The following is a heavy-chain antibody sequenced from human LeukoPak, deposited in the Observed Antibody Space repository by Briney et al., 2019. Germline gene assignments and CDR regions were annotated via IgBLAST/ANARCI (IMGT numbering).Heavy chain of an antibody. CDR1: GGSFSGYY. J-gene: IGHJ6*02. V-gene: IGHV4-34*01. CDR2: INHSGST. CDR3: ARGPLSVIAVAGTPFYYYYGMDV. Sequence: PSETLSLTCAVYGGSFSGYYGSWLRQPPGKGLEWIGEINHSGSTNYYPSLKSRVTISVDTSKNQFSLKLSSVTAADTAVYYCARGPLSVIAVAGTPFYYYYGMDVWGQGTTVTVSS. D-gene: IGHD6-19*01.